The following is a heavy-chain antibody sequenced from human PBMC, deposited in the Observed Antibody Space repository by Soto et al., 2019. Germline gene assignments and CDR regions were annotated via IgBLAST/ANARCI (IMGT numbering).Heavy chain of an antibody. CDR2: IWYDGSNK. J-gene: IGHJ6*02. CDR1: GFSFSDYA. V-gene: IGHV3-33*08. D-gene: IGHD5-18*01. CDR3: AREMIQLWPNYYYYGMDV. Sequence: GGSLRLSCAASGFSFSDYAMSWVRQAPGKGLEWVAVIWYDGSNKYYADSVKGRFTISRDNSKNTLYLQMNSLRAEDTAVYYCAREMIQLWPNYYYYGMDVWGQGTTVTVSS.